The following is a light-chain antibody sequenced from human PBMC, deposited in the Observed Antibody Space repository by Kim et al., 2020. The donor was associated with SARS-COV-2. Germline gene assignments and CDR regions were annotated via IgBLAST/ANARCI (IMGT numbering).Light chain of an antibody. CDR2: AAS. Sequence: ETVMTQSPATLSVSPGERATLSCRASQTVSSNLAWYQQKPGQAPRLLIYAASSRATGIPARFSGSGSATEFTLTISSLQSEDFAVYYCQQYNNWPRTFGQGTKVDIK. CDR3: QQYNNWPRT. CDR1: QTVSSN. V-gene: IGKV3-15*01. J-gene: IGKJ1*01.